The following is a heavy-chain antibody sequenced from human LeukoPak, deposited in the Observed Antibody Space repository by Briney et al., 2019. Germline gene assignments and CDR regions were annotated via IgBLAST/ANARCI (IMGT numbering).Heavy chain of an antibody. Sequence: ASVKVSCKASVYTFTSYAMNWVRQAPGQGLEWMGWINTNTGNPTYAQGFTGRFVFSLDTSVSTAYLQISSLKAEDTAVYYCARGLPIAVAGIFDYWGQGTLVTVSS. CDR1: VYTFTSYA. V-gene: IGHV7-4-1*02. CDR3: ARGLPIAVAGIFDY. D-gene: IGHD6-19*01. J-gene: IGHJ4*02. CDR2: INTNTGNP.